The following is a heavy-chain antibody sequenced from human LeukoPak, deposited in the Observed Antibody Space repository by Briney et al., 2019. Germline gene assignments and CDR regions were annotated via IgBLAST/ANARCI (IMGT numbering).Heavy chain of an antibody. D-gene: IGHD3-10*01. V-gene: IGHV3-23*01. CDR2: ISDSGGRT. CDR1: GITLSNYG. Sequence: GGSLRLSCGVSGITLSNYGMSWVRQAPGNGLEWVAGISDSGGRTNYADSVKGRFTISRDSPKNTLYLQMNSLRVEDTAVYFCAKRGVVIRVVLVGFHKEAYYFDSWGQGALVTVSS. CDR3: AKRGVVIRVVLVGFHKEAYYFDS. J-gene: IGHJ4*02.